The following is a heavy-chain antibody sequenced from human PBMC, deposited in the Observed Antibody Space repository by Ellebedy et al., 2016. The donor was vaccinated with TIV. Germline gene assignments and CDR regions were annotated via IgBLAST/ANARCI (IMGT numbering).Heavy chain of an antibody. CDR1: GYTLTELS. J-gene: IGHJ4*02. CDR3: ATDVIVVVPAAEVASGSDY. Sequence: ASVKVSCXVSGYTLTELSMHWVRQAPGKGLEWMGGFDPEDGETIYAQKFQGRVTMTEDTSTDTAYMELSSLRSEDTAVYYCATDVIVVVPAAEVASGSDYWGQGTLVTVSS. V-gene: IGHV1-24*01. CDR2: FDPEDGET. D-gene: IGHD2-2*01.